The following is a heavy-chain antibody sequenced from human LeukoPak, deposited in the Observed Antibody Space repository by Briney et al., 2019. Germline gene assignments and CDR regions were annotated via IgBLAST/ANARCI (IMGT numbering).Heavy chain of an antibody. CDR1: GFTFNTYD. V-gene: IGHV3-23*01. CDR2: ISENGENT. D-gene: IGHD4-17*01. J-gene: IGHJ4*02. CDR3: ASYFHYGDYASLWY. Sequence: GGSLRLSCAASGFTFNTYDMSWVRQAPGKGLEWVSSISENGENTYYTDSEKRRLTLSRDYSRNTLYLQMNRVRAEHPRVYYCASYFHYGDYASLWYWGQGTLVTVSS.